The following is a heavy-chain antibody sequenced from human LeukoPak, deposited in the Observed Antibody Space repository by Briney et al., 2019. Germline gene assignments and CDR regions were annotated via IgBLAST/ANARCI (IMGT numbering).Heavy chain of an antibody. Sequence: SETLSLTCTVSGGSISSYYWSWIRQPAGKGLEWIGRIYTSGSTNYNPSLKSRVTMSVDTSKNQFSLNLSSVTAADTAVNYCASPYDSSGFDAFDIWGQGTMVTVSS. J-gene: IGHJ3*02. CDR1: GGSISSYY. CDR2: IYTSGST. D-gene: IGHD3-22*01. V-gene: IGHV4-4*07. CDR3: ASPYDSSGFDAFDI.